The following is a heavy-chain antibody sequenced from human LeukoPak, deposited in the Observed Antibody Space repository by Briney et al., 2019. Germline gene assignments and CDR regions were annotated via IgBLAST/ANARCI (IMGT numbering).Heavy chain of an antibody. J-gene: IGHJ4*02. V-gene: IGHV7-4-1*02. CDR3: ASPAYGGGFVFDY. D-gene: IGHD4-23*01. Sequence: ASVKVSCKASGYTFTSYAMNWVRQAPGQGLEWMGWINTNTGNPTYAQGFTGRFVFSLDASVSTAYLQISSLKAEDTAVYYCASPAYGGGFVFDYWGQGTLVTVSS. CDR1: GYTFTSYA. CDR2: INTNTGNP.